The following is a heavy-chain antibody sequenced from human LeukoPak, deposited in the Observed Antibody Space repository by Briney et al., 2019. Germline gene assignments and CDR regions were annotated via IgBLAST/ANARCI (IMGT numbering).Heavy chain of an antibody. CDR2: ISEGGSGT. CDR3: AKGIAQGYTFGSIEQDY. J-gene: IGHJ4*02. CDR1: GLTFSRYA. Sequence: GGSLRLSCAVSGLTFSRYAMSWVRQAPGKGLEWVSDISEGGSGTYYADSVKGRFTISRDNSKDTLSLQMNSLRAEDTAVYYCAKGIAQGYTFGSIEQDYWGQGTLVTVSS. V-gene: IGHV3-23*01. D-gene: IGHD5-18*01.